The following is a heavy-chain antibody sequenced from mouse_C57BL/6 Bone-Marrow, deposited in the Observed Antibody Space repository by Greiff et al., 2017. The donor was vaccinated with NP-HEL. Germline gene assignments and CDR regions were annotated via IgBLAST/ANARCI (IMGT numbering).Heavy chain of an antibody. CDR2: IHPSDSDT. Sequence: QVQLHQPGAELVKPGASVKVSCKASGYTFTSYWMHWVKQRPGQGLEWIGRIHPSDSDTNYNQQFKGKATLTVDKSSSTAYMQLSSLTSEDSAVYYCAIEDYGWYFDVWGTGTTVTVSS. CDR1: GYTFTSYW. J-gene: IGHJ1*03. D-gene: IGHD2-4*01. V-gene: IGHV1-74*01. CDR3: AIEDYGWYFDV.